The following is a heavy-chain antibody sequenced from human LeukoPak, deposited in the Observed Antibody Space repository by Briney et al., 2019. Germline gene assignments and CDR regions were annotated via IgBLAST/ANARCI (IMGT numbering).Heavy chain of an antibody. CDR3: ASGLGGNYPGN. V-gene: IGHV1-2*02. CDR1: GYTFTAYY. J-gene: IGHJ4*02. D-gene: IGHD2-21*01. Sequence: ASEKLFCNGSGYTFTAYYVEWVRQAPGQSLEWMGRINPNSGGTNYAQKFQGRVTMTGDTSISTAYMELSGLTSDDTAVYYCASGLGGNYPGNWGQGTQVTVSS. CDR2: INPNSGGT.